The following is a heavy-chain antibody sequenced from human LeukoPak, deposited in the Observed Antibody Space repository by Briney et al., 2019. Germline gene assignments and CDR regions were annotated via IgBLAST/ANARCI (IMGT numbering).Heavy chain of an antibody. D-gene: IGHD3-10*01. J-gene: IGHJ4*02. Sequence: ASVKVSCKASGYTFTSYDINWVRQATGQGLEWMGWMNPNSGNTGYAQKFQGRVTMTTDTSTSTAYMELRSLRSDDTAVYYCARDLNPPTLWFGESPDFDYWGQGTLVTVSS. CDR1: GYTFTSYD. V-gene: IGHV1-8*01. CDR2: MNPNSGNT. CDR3: ARDLNPPTLWFGESPDFDY.